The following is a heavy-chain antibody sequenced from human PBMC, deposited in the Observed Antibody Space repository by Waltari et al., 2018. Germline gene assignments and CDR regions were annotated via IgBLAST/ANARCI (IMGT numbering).Heavy chain of an antibody. CDR1: GFTFDDYA. Sequence: EVQLVEPGGGLVQPGRSLRLSCAASGFTFDDYAMHWVRQAPGKGLEWVSGISWNSGSIGYADSVKGRFTISRDNAKNSLYLQMNSLRAEDTALYYCAKDKRLFYYFDYWGQGTLVTVSS. CDR3: AKDKRLFYYFDY. CDR2: ISWNSGSI. D-gene: IGHD6-19*01. J-gene: IGHJ4*02. V-gene: IGHV3-9*01.